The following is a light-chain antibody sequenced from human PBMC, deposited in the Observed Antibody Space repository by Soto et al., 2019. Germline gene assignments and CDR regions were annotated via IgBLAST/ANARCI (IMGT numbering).Light chain of an antibody. J-gene: IGKJ1*01. Sequence: DLPMTQSPSTLSASVGDRVIITCRASQSISSWLAWYQQKPGKAPKLLIYDASSLESGVPSRFSGRGSGTEFTLTISSLQPDDFATYYCQQYNNYPTFGQGTKVEIK. CDR3: QQYNNYPT. V-gene: IGKV1-5*01. CDR2: DAS. CDR1: QSISSW.